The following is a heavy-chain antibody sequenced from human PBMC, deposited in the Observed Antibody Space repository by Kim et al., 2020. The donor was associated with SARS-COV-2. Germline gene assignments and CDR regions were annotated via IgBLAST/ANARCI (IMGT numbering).Heavy chain of an antibody. D-gene: IGHD2-15*01. Sequence: SETLSLTCTVSGGSISSYYWSWIRQPPGKGLEWIGYIYYSGSTNYNPSLKSRLTISVDTSKNQFSLKLSSVTAADTAVYYCAREELGYCSGGSCYPGYFDLWGRGTLVTVSS. CDR2: IYYSGST. J-gene: IGHJ2*01. V-gene: IGHV4-59*08. CDR1: GGSISSYY. CDR3: AREELGYCSGGSCYPGYFDL.